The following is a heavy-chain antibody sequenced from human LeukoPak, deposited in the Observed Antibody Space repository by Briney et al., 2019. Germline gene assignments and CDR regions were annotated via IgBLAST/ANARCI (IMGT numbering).Heavy chain of an antibody. D-gene: IGHD2-8*01. CDR2: MNPNSGNT. Sequence: ASVKVSCKASGYTFTSYDINWVRQATGQGLEWLGWMNPNSGNTGYAQKFQGRVTMTRNTSISTAYMGLSSLRSQETAVYYCARVMAVDWFDPWGQGTLVTVSS. J-gene: IGHJ5*02. CDR3: ARVMAVDWFDP. V-gene: IGHV1-8*01. CDR1: GYTFTSYD.